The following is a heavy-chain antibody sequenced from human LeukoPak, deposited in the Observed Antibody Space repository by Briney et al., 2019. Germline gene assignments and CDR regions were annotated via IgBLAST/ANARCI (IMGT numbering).Heavy chain of an antibody. CDR3: ARSYQWLRHHQYYDFWSGITRPGAFDI. J-gene: IGHJ3*02. CDR1: GYTFTSYA. V-gene: IGHV1-3*01. CDR2: INAGNGNT. Sequence: ASVKVSCKASGYTFTSYAMHWVRQAPGQRLEWMGWINAGNGNTKYSQKFQGRVTITRDTSASTAYMELSSLRSEDTAVYYCARSYQWLRHHQYYDFWSGITRPGAFDIWGQGTMVTVSS. D-gene: IGHD3-3*01.